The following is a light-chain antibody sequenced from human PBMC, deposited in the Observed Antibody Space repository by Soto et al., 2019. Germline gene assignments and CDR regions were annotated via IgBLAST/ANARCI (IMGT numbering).Light chain of an antibody. V-gene: IGLV2-14*01. Sequence: QSALTQPASVSGSPGQSITISCTGTASDIGTYNFISWYQHHPGRGPKLIIYEVHNRPSGVSDRFSGSKSGYTASLTISDLQAEDEAEYFCSSRKTRSTWVFGGGTQLTVL. J-gene: IGLJ3*02. CDR3: SSRKTRSTWV. CDR1: ASDIGTYNF. CDR2: EVH.